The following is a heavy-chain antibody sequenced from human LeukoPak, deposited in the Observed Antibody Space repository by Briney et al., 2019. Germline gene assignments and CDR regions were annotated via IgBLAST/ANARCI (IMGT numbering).Heavy chain of an antibody. CDR3: AIDRDGLIRGVLGAMDV. D-gene: IGHD3-10*01. V-gene: IGHV3-53*01. Sequence: PGGSLRLSCAPSEVSDNGNYMSWVRQAPGQGLEWVSLIYDSGTTHYPDSVMGRFTISIDRSKNTVYLQMNYLRVEDTAVYYCAIDRDGLIRGVLGAMDVWGKGTTVTVSS. CDR2: IYDSGTT. CDR1: EVSDNGNY. J-gene: IGHJ6*03.